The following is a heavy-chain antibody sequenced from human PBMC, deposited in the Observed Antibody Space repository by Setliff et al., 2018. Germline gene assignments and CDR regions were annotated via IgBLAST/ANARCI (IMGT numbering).Heavy chain of an antibody. D-gene: IGHD1-7*01. J-gene: IGHJ5*02. CDR1: GGSFSGYY. Sequence: PSETLSLTCAVYGGSFSGYYWSWIRQPPGKGLEWIGEINHSGSTNYNPSLKSRVTISVDTSKNQVSLKLRSLTAADTAVYYCARNWHWGFDPWGRGALVTVSS. CDR3: ARNWHWGFDP. V-gene: IGHV4-34*01. CDR2: INHSGST.